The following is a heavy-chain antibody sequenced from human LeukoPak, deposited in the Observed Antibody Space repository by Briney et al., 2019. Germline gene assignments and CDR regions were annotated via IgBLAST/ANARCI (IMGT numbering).Heavy chain of an antibody. J-gene: IGHJ6*02. CDR2: INHSGST. Sequence: PSETLPLTCAVYGGSFSGYYWSWIRQPPGKGLEWIGEINHSGSTNYNPSLKSRVTISVDTSKNQFSLKLSSVTAADTAVYYCASSTVADNYYYYGMDVWGQGTTVTVSS. D-gene: IGHD4-23*01. CDR1: GGSFSGYY. V-gene: IGHV4-34*01. CDR3: ASSTVADNYYYYGMDV.